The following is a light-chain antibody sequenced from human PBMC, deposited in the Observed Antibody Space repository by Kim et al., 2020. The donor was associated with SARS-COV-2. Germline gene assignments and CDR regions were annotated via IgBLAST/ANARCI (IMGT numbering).Light chain of an antibody. CDR1: SSNVGGYSY. Sequence: QSALTQPASVSGSPGQSITISCTGTSSNVGGYSYVSWLQKHPVKAPKLLIYDVTNRPSGVSYRFSGSKSGNTASLTISGLQADDEADYYCSSNTGSNPLVFGGGTQLTVL. CDR3: SSNTGSNPLV. CDR2: DVT. J-gene: IGLJ3*02. V-gene: IGLV2-14*03.